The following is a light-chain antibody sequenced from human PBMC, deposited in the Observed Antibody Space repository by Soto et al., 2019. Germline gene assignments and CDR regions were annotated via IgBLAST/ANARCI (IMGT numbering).Light chain of an antibody. CDR3: SSYTSSSTSVV. CDR1: GSDVGGYNY. J-gene: IGLJ2*01. V-gene: IGLV2-14*01. CDR2: DVS. Sequence: QSALTQPASVSGSPGQSITISCTGTGSDVGGYNYVSWYQQHPGKAPKLMIYDVSNRPSGVSDRFSGSKSGNMASLTISGLQAEDEADYYCSSYTSSSTSVVFGGGTKVTVL.